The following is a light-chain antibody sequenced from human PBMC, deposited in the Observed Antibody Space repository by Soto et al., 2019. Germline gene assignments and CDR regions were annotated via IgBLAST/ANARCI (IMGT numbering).Light chain of an antibody. Sequence: QSVLTQPPSASGTPGQRVTISCSGSSSNIGSNTVNWYQQLPGTAPKLLIYNNNQGPLEVPDRFSGSKSGTSASLAISGLQSEDEADYYCAAWDDSLKGIVFGTGTKLTVL. V-gene: IGLV1-44*01. CDR3: AAWDDSLKGIV. CDR2: NNN. J-gene: IGLJ1*01. CDR1: SSNIGSNT.